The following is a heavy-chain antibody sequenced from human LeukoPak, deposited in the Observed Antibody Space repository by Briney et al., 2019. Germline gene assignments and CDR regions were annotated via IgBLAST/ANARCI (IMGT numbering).Heavy chain of an antibody. CDR2: ISSSSSYI. J-gene: IGHJ4*02. CDR1: GFTFSSYS. D-gene: IGHD6-19*01. V-gene: IGHV3-21*04. CDR3: ARGGGWYPDY. Sequence: GGSLRLSCAASGFTFSSYSMNWVRQAPGKGLGWVSSISSSSSYIYYADSVKGRFTISRDNAKNSLYLQMNSLRAEDTAVYYCARGGGWYPDYWGQGTLVTVSS.